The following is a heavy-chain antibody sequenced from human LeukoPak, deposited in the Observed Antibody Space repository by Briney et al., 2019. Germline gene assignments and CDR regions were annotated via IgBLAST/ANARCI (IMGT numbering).Heavy chain of an antibody. J-gene: IGHJ4*02. Sequence: GGSLRLSCAASGFTFSSYAMTWVRQAPGKGLEWVSTIRGSDDSTYYADSVKGQFTISRDNSKNTLYLQMNSLRAEDTAIYYCAKDTGPAAGITADYWGQGTLVTVSS. CDR1: GFTFSSYA. CDR3: AKDTGPAAGITADY. V-gene: IGHV3-23*01. CDR2: IRGSDDST. D-gene: IGHD6-13*01.